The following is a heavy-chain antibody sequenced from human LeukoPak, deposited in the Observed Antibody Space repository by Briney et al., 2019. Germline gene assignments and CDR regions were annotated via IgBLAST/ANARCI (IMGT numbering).Heavy chain of an antibody. CDR2: IYPGDSDT. D-gene: IGHD3-22*01. V-gene: IGHV5-51*01. CDR3: ARRGVGYYDSSGYAFDI. J-gene: IGHJ3*02. Sequence: GESLKISCKASGYSFTSYWIGWVRQMPGKGLEWMGIIYPGDSDTRYSPSFQGQVTISADKSISTAYLQWSSLKASDTAMYYCARRGVGYYDSSGYAFDIWGQGTMVTVSS. CDR1: GYSFTSYW.